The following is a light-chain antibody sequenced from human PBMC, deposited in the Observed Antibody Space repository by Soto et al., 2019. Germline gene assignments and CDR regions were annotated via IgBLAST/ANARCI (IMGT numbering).Light chain of an antibody. J-gene: IGKJ1*01. CDR3: QQYNDIWT. V-gene: IGKV1-5*03. CDR1: QSISGW. Sequence: DTQMTQSPSTLSASVGDRVTITCRASQSISGWLAWYQQKPGKAPKLLIYRASTLESGVPSRFSGSGFGTEFSLTISGLQPDDFATYYCQQYNDIWTFGQGTKVEIK. CDR2: RAS.